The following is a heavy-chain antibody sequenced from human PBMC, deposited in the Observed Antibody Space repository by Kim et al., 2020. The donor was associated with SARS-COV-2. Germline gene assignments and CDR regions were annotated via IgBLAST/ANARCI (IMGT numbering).Heavy chain of an antibody. J-gene: IGHJ6*01. CDR2: IIPRFGSA. CDR3: ALGYSRDGLCHSSVLNYYG. CDR1: GDTFNNYA. V-gene: IGHV1-69*13. Sequence: SVKVSCKASGDTFNNYALSWVRQAPGQGLEWMGGIIPRFGSANYVQKFQGRVTITADESTNTAYLELNSLRSEDTAVYYCALGYSRDGLCHSSVLNYYG. D-gene: IGHD2-8*01.